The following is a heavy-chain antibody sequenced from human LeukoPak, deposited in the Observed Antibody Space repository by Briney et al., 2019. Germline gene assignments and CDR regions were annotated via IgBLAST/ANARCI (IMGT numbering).Heavy chain of an antibody. CDR2: MSGSGGTT. Sequence: GGSLRLSCAASGFTFSNYAMSWVRQAPGKGLEWVSVMSGSGGTTYSADSVKGRFTISRDNSKNTLYLQMNSLRAEDTAAYYCAKERGNNGGNTNGYFDYWGQGTLVTVSS. CDR3: AKERGNNGGNTNGYFDY. D-gene: IGHD4-23*01. CDR1: GFTFSNYA. V-gene: IGHV3-23*01. J-gene: IGHJ4*02.